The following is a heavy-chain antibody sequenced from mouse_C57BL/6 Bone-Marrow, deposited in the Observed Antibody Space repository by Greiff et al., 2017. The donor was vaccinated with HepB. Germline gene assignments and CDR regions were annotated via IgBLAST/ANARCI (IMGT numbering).Heavy chain of an antibody. Sequence: EVKLVESGGGLVKPGGSLKLSCAASGFTFSSYAMSWVRQTPEKRLEWVATISDGGSYTYYPDNVKGRFTISRDNAKNNLYLQMSHLKSEDTAMYYCARDPYDYTHAMDYWGQGTSVTVSS. CDR1: GFTFSSYA. D-gene: IGHD2-4*01. CDR3: ARDPYDYTHAMDY. CDR2: ISDGGSYT. V-gene: IGHV5-4*01. J-gene: IGHJ4*01.